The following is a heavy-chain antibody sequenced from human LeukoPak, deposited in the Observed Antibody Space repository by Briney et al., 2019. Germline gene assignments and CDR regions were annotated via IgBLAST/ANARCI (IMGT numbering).Heavy chain of an antibody. D-gene: IGHD1-14*01. V-gene: IGHV4-4*09. CDR1: GASISDYY. Sequence: PSETLSLTCNVSGASISDYYWSWVRQSPEKGLEWIASLLFRGTAHYNPSLRSRVAISDDTPNNQFFLRLTSVTTTDTAVYYCARTGRRGYFDFWGRGTLVTVSS. CDR3: ARTGRRGYFDF. J-gene: IGHJ2*01. CDR2: LLFRGTA.